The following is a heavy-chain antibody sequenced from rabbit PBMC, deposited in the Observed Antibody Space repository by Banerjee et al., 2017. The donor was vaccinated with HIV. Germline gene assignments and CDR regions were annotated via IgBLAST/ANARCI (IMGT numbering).Heavy chain of an antibody. CDR3: ARDGAGYYA. CDR2: IDTGSDST. Sequence: QEQLVESGGGLVQPEGSLTLTCTASGFSFSSSYWICWVRQAPGKGLEWIGCIDTGSDSTYYASWATGRFTITRSTSLNTVTLQLNSLTAADTATYFCARDGAGYYAWGPGTLVTVS. J-gene: IGHJ4*01. V-gene: IGHV1S45*01. CDR1: GFSFSSSYW. D-gene: IGHD1-1*01.